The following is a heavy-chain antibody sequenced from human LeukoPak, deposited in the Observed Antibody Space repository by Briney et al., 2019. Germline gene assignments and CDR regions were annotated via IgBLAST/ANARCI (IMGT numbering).Heavy chain of an antibody. CDR3: TTEELVGATLPLVFAFDI. Sequence: TGGSLRLSCAASGFTFSNAWMSWVRQAPGKGLEWVGRIKSKTDGGTTDYAAPVKGRFTISRDDSKNTLYLQMNSLKTEDTAVYYCTTEELVGATLPLVFAFDIWGQGTMVTVSS. CDR1: GFTFSNAW. V-gene: IGHV3-15*01. CDR2: IKSKTDGGTT. J-gene: IGHJ3*02. D-gene: IGHD1-26*01.